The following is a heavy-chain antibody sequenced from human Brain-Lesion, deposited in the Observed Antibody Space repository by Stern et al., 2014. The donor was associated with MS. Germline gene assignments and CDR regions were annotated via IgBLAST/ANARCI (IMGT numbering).Heavy chain of an antibody. CDR3: ARGRVVPGFQYYATDV. CDR1: GGSISSGGYY. Sequence: VQLVESGPGLVKPSQTLSLSCTVSGGSISSGGYYWSWIRQPAGKGLEWIGRLFNSGSTSYNPSIKSRVTISIDTSKNQFSLRLNSMTAADTAVYYCARGRVVPGFQYYATDVWGQGTTVIVSS. J-gene: IGHJ6*02. D-gene: IGHD2-2*01. CDR2: LFNSGST. V-gene: IGHV4-61*02.